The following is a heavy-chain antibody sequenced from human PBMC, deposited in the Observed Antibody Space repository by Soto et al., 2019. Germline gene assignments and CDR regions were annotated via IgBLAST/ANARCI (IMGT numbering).Heavy chain of an antibody. CDR2: IYYSGST. CDR1: GGSISSGGYY. V-gene: IGHV4-31*03. Sequence: SETLSLTXTVSGGSISSGGYYWSWIRQHPGKGLEWIGYIYYSGSTYYNPSLKSRVTISVDTSKNQFSLKLSSVTAADTAVYYCARGTSSSWYGGGYYYYGMDVWGQGTTVTVSS. J-gene: IGHJ6*02. CDR3: ARGTSSSWYGGGYYYYGMDV. D-gene: IGHD6-13*01.